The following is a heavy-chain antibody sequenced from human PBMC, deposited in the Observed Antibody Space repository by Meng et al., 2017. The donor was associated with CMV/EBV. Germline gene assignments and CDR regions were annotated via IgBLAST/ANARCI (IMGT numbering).Heavy chain of an antibody. CDR3: ARQSYCSGGSCPVDY. J-gene: IGHJ4*02. CDR1: GGSISSSSYY. D-gene: IGHD2-15*01. Sequence: SETLSLTCTVSGGSISSSSYYWGWIRQPLGKGLEWIGSIYYSGSTYYNPSLKSRVTISVDTSKNQFSLKLSSVTAADTAVYYCARQSYCSGGSCPVDYWGQGTLVTVSS. CDR2: IYYSGST. V-gene: IGHV4-39*07.